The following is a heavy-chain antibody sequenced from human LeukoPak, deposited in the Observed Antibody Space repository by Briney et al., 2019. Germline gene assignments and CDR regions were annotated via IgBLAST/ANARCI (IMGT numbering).Heavy chain of an antibody. CDR3: ARGGGSYYY. V-gene: IGHV4-34*01. Sequence: SETLSLTCAVYGVSFSGYYWSWIRQPPGKGLEWIGEINHSGSTNYNPSLKSRVTISVDTSKNQFSLKLSSVTAADTAVYYCARGGGSYYYWGQGTLVTVSS. D-gene: IGHD1-26*01. J-gene: IGHJ4*02. CDR2: INHSGST. CDR1: GVSFSGYY.